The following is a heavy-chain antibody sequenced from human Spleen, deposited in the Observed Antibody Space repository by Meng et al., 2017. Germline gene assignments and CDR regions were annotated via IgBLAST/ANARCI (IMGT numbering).Heavy chain of an antibody. J-gene: IGHJ4*02. D-gene: IGHD4-11*01. CDR3: ARGPTTTAHDFDY. Sequence: HVKLQQRGRGQVKPAVTLPLTVAVSGGSVSDYYCSWIRQPPGKGLEWIGEIHHSGSTNYNPSLESRATISVDTSQNNLSLKLSSVTAADSAVYYCARGPTTTAHDFDYWGQGTLVTVSS. CDR1: GGSVSDYY. V-gene: IGHV4-34*01. CDR2: IHHSGST.